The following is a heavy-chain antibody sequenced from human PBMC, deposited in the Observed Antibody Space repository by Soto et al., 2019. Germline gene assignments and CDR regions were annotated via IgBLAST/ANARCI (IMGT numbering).Heavy chain of an antibody. CDR1: GFTFSSYA. CDR2: ISGSGGST. D-gene: IGHD4-17*01. Sequence: GGSLRLSCAASGFTFSSYAMSWVRQAPGKGLEWVSAISGSGGSTYYADSVKGRFTISRDNSKNTLYLQMNSLRAEDTAVYYCAKGFYRGMTTVTSHLFPADYYFDYWGQGTLVTVSS. CDR3: AKGFYRGMTTVTSHLFPADYYFDY. V-gene: IGHV3-23*01. J-gene: IGHJ4*02.